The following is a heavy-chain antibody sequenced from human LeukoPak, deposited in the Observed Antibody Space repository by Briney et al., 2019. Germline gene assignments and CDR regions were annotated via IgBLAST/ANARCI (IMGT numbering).Heavy chain of an antibody. D-gene: IGHD6-19*01. Sequence: PGGSLRLSCAASGFTFSSYAMSWVRQAPGKGLEWVSAISGGSGSTYYADSVKGRFTISRDNSKNTLYLQMNSLRAEDTAVYYCAKGLSPLYSSGWYYFDYWGQGTLVTVSS. CDR2: ISGGSGST. CDR3: AKGLSPLYSSGWYYFDY. J-gene: IGHJ4*02. V-gene: IGHV3-23*01. CDR1: GFTFSSYA.